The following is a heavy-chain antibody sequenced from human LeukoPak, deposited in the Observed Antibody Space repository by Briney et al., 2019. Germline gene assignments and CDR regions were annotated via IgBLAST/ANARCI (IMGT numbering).Heavy chain of an antibody. J-gene: IGHJ4*02. V-gene: IGHV3-7*03. CDR2: IKQDGSEK. CDR1: GFTFNSYW. CDR3: ARGQTTVTN. D-gene: IGHD4-17*01. Sequence: HPGGSLRLSCAASGFTFNSYWMSWVRQAPGKGLEWVANIKQDGSEKYYVDSVKGRFTISRDNAKNSLYLQMNSLRAEDTAVYFCARGQTTVTNWGQGTLVTVSS.